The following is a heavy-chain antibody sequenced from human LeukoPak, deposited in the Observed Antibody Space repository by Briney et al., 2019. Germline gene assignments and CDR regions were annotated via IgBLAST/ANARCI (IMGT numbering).Heavy chain of an antibody. V-gene: IGHV3-30*18. CDR1: GFTFSSYG. D-gene: IGHD3-10*01. J-gene: IGHJ4*02. CDR3: ANLWFGEFGLDY. CDR2: ISYDGSNK. Sequence: GGSLRPSCAASGFTFSSYGMHWVRQAPGKGLEWVAVISYDGSNKYYADSVKGRFTISRDNSKNTLYLQMNSLRAEDTAVYYCANLWFGEFGLDYWGQGTLVTVSS.